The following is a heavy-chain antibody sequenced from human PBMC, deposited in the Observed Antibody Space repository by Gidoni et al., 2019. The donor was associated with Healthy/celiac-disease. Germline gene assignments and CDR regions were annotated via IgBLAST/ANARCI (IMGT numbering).Heavy chain of an antibody. CDR2: ISYDGSNK. Sequence: QVQLVESGGGVVQPGRSLRLSCAASGFTFSSYAMHWVRQAPGKGLEWVAVISYDGSNKYYADSVKGRFTISRDNSKNTLYLQMNSLRAEDTAVYYCARDRGSSWPGSAFDIWGQGTMVTVSS. D-gene: IGHD6-13*01. CDR3: ARDRGSSWPGSAFDI. V-gene: IGHV3-30-3*01. J-gene: IGHJ3*02. CDR1: GFTFSSYA.